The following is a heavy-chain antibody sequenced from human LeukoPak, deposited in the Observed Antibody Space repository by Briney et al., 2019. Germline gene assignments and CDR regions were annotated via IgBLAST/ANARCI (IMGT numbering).Heavy chain of an antibody. CDR3: ARAGTGDYGGNSYYFDY. J-gene: IGHJ4*02. D-gene: IGHD4-23*01. CDR1: GGTFSSYA. V-gene: IGHV3-21*01. Sequence: ASVKVSCKASGGTFSSYAMSWVRQAPGKGLEWVSSISSSSSYIYYADSVKGRFTISRDNAKNSLYLQMNSLRAEDTAVYYCARAGTGDYGGNSYYFDYWGQGTLVTVSS. CDR2: ISSSSSYI.